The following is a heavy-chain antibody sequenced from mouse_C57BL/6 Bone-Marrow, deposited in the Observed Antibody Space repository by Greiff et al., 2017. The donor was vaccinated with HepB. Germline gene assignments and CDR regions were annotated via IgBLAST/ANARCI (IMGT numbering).Heavy chain of an antibody. CDR2: IDPSDSET. J-gene: IGHJ2*01. CDR3: ARWGLLRGYFDY. Sequence: QVQLQQPGAELVRPGSSVKLSCKASGYTFTSYWMHWVKQRPIQGLEWIGNIDPSDSETHYNQKFKDKATLTVDKSSSTAYMQLSSLTSEDSAVYYCARWGLLRGYFDYWGQGTTLTVSS. CDR1: GYTFTSYW. V-gene: IGHV1-52*01. D-gene: IGHD1-1*01.